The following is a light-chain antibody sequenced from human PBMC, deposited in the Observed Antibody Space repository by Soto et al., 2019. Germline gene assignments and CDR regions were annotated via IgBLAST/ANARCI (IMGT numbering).Light chain of an antibody. CDR3: QQYKSWPYT. J-gene: IGKJ2*01. V-gene: IGKV3-15*01. Sequence: MTQSPSTLSGSVGDRVTITCRASQTISSWLAWYQQKPGQAPRLLMFGASTRATGIPARFSGSGSGTDFTLTITGLQSEDFAVYYCQQYKSWPYTFGQGTKLEIK. CDR2: GAS. CDR1: QTISSW.